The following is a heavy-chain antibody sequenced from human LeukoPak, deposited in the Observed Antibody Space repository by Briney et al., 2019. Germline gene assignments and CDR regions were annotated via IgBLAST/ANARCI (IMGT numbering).Heavy chain of an antibody. CDR1: GFTFGDYA. J-gene: IGHJ4*02. Sequence: GGSLRLSCTASGFTFGDYAMSWVRQAPGKGLEWVGFIRSKAYGGTTEYAASVKGRFTISRDDSKSIAYLQMNSLKTEDTAVYYCTLEGDFWSGTYYFDYWGQGTLVTVSS. CDR3: TLEGDFWSGTYYFDY. D-gene: IGHD3-3*01. CDR2: IRSKAYGGTT. V-gene: IGHV3-49*04.